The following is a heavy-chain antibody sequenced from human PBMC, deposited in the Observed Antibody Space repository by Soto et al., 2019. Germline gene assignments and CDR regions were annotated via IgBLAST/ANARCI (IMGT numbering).Heavy chain of an antibody. V-gene: IGHV1-24*01. D-gene: IGHD6-13*01. CDR2: FDPEDGET. CDR3: ATGAEGQQLAHFDY. J-gene: IGHJ4*02. CDR1: GYTLTELS. Sequence: ASVKVSCKASGYTLTELSMHWVRQAPGKGLEWMGGFDPEDGETIYAQKFQGRVTMTEDTSTDTAYMELSSLRSEDTAVYYCATGAEGQQLAHFDYWGQGTLVTVSS.